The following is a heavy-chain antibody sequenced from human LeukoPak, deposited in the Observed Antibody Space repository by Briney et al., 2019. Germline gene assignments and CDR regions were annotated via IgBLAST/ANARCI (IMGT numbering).Heavy chain of an antibody. J-gene: IGHJ3*01. V-gene: IGHV3-30*03. CDR2: ISDDGSNK. CDR1: GFTFSSYN. D-gene: IGHD6-13*01. Sequence: GGSLRLSCAVSGFTFSSYNMNWVRQAPGKGLEWVAVISDDGSNKYYADSVKGRFSISRDNSKNTLFLQMDSLRPEDTAVYYCARAAYSSSWGGFAFDFWGQGTMVTVSS. CDR3: ARAAYSSSWGGFAFDF.